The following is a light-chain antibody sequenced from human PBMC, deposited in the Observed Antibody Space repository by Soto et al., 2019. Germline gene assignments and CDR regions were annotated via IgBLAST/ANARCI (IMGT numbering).Light chain of an antibody. CDR1: QSISSW. V-gene: IGKV1-5*03. CDR3: QNYNSYRT. CDR2: KAS. Sequence: DIQMTQSPSTLSASVGDRVTITCRASQSISSWLAWYQQKPGKAPKLLIYKASSLESGVPSRFSGSGSGTEFTLTISSLKPDDFATYYCQNYNSYRTFGQGTKVDIK. J-gene: IGKJ1*01.